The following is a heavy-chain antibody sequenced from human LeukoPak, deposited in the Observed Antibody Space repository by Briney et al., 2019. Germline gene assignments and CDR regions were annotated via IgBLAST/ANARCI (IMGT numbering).Heavy chain of an antibody. D-gene: IGHD2-15*01. CDR3: ARSRTGSYFDY. V-gene: IGHV3-48*01. J-gene: IGHJ4*02. Sequence: GGSLRLSCAASGFTFSSYSINWVRRAPGKGLEWVSYISSSRSSIYYADSVKGRFTISRDNAKNSLYLQMNSLRGEDTAVYYCARSRTGSYFDYWGQGTLVTVSS. CDR2: ISSSRSSI. CDR1: GFTFSSYS.